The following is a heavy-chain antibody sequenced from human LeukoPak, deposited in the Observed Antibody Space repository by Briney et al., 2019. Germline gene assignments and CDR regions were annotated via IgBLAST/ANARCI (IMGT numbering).Heavy chain of an antibody. D-gene: IGHD1-26*01. CDR2: IYYSGST. J-gene: IGHJ3*02. CDR3: ARGLVGLTPHAGVFEI. Sequence: PSETLSLTCTVSGGSISGSYWSWIRQPPGKGLEWIGHIYYSGSTNFNPSLQGRVTIALDTSKSQFSLKLSSVTGADTAVYYCARGLVGLTPHAGVFEIWGQGTMVTVSS. V-gene: IGHV4-59*01. CDR1: GGSISGSY.